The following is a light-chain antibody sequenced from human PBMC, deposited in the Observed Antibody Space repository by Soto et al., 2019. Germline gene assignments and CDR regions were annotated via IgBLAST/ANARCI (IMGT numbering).Light chain of an antibody. V-gene: IGLV2-23*01. CDR2: EGS. CDR1: SSDVGSYNL. Sequence: QSVLTQPASVSGSPGQSITISCTGTSSDVGSYNLVSWYQQHPGKAPKLMIYEGSKRPSGVSNRFSGSKSGNTASLTISGLQAEAEADYYCCSYGGSSHVVFGGGTKLTVL. CDR3: CSYGGSSHVV. J-gene: IGLJ2*01.